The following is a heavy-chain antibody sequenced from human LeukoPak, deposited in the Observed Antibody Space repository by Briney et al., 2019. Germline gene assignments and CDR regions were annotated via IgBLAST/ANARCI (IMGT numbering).Heavy chain of an antibody. CDR2: IYSGGST. D-gene: IGHD6-13*01. CDR3: ARDSRGAAGTGDYYSYMDV. J-gene: IGHJ6*03. CDR1: GFTVSSNY. V-gene: IGHV3-66*02. Sequence: PGGSLRLSCAASGFTVSSNYMSWGRQAPGKGLEWVSVIYSGGSTYYADYVKGRFTIPRDNFKNTLYLQMNSLRAEGTDVYYCARDSRGAAGTGDYYSYMDVWGKGTTVTVSS.